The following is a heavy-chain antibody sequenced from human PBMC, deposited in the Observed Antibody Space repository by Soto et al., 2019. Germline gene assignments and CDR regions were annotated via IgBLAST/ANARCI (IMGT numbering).Heavy chain of an antibody. CDR2: IYFDGITT. J-gene: IGHJ4*02. V-gene: IGHV3-74*01. Sequence: GGFLRLSCTASGFTFNTHWMHWVRQAPGKGLVWVSRIYFDGITTNYADSVKGRLTVSRDNAKNTVYLHVNTLRDEDTAVYYCARGGAMGVDYWGQGTLVTVSS. CDR1: GFTFNTHW. D-gene: IGHD1-26*01. CDR3: ARGGAMGVDY.